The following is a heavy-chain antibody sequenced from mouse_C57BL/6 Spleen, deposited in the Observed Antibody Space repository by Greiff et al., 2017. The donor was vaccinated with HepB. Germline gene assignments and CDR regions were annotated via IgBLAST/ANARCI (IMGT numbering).Heavy chain of an antibody. D-gene: IGHD1-1*01. CDR2: ISYDGSN. CDR1: GYSITSGYY. Sequence: EVQLKESGPGLVKPSQSLSLTCSVTGYSITSGYYWNWIRQFPGNKLEWMGYISYDGSNNYNPSLKNRISITRDTSKNQFFLKLNSVTTEDTATYYCARDGYGSRGDYWGQGTTLTVSS. V-gene: IGHV3-6*01. J-gene: IGHJ2*01. CDR3: ARDGYGSRGDY.